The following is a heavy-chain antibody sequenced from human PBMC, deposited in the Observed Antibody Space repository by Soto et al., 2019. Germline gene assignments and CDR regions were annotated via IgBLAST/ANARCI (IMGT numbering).Heavy chain of an antibody. V-gene: IGHV4-34*01. CDR2: INNSGST. CDR1: GGSFSGYY. Sequence: QVQLQQWGAGLLKPSETLSLTCAVYGGSFSGYYWSWIRQPPGKGLEGIGEINNSGSTNYNPSLKRRVTISVDTSKHQFSLKLSSVPAADTAVYYCARSLSYYGSGSRSFDYWGQGTLVPVSS. J-gene: IGHJ4*02. CDR3: ARSLSYYGSGSRSFDY. D-gene: IGHD3-10*01.